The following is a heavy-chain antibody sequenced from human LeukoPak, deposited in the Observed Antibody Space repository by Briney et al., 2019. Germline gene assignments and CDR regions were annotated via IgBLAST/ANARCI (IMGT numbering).Heavy chain of an antibody. Sequence: ASVKVSCKASGGTFSSYAISWVRQAPGQGLEWMGWINPNSGGTNYAQKFQGRVTMTRDTSISTAYMELSRLRSDDTAVYYCARAPIYDYVWGSYRRTGAFDIWGQGTMVTVSS. CDR1: GGTFSSYA. CDR3: ARAPIYDYVWGSYRRTGAFDI. J-gene: IGHJ3*02. CDR2: INPNSGGT. V-gene: IGHV1-2*02. D-gene: IGHD3-16*02.